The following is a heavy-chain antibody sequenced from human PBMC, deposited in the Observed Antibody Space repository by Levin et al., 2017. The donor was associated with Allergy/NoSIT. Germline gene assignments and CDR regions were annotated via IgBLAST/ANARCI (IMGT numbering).Heavy chain of an antibody. CDR3: VREKPNQFYDFWSGDHDY. J-gene: IGHJ4*02. D-gene: IGHD3-3*01. Sequence: GESLKISCTTSGFTFRDYAVTWVRQAPGKGLEWVGFVRSRAHGGTTTYAASVKGRFTISRDDSKGIAYMQMDSLKTEDTAVYYCVREKPNQFYDFWSGDHDYWGQGSLVTVSS. V-gene: IGHV3-49*04. CDR1: GFTFRDYA. CDR2: VRSRAHGGTT.